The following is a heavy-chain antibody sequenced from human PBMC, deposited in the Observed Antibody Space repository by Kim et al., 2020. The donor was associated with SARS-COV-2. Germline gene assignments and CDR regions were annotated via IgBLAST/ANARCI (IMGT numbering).Heavy chain of an antibody. D-gene: IGHD4-17*01. J-gene: IGHJ4*02. CDR1: GFTFSSYA. V-gene: IGHV3-30*04. CDR2: ISYDGSNK. Sequence: GGSLILSCAASGFTFSSYAMHWVRQAPGKGLEWVAVISYDGSNKYYADSVKGRFTISRDNSKNTLYLQMNSLRAEDTAVYYCARDEDDYGDYRFDYWGQG. CDR3: ARDEDDYGDYRFDY.